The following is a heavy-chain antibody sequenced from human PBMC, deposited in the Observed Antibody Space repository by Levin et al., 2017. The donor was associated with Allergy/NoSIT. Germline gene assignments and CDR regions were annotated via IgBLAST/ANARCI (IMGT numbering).Heavy chain of an antibody. J-gene: IGHJ3*02. D-gene: IGHD3-22*01. CDR2: IYYSGST. CDR1: GGSISSSSYY. V-gene: IGHV4-39*01. Sequence: SETLSLTCTVSGGSISSSSYYWGWIRQPPGKGLEWIGSIYYSGSTYYNPSLKSRVTISVDTSKNQFSLKLSSVTAADTAVYYCARHTGRITMIVGAFDIWGQGTMVTVSS. CDR3: ARHTGRITMIVGAFDI.